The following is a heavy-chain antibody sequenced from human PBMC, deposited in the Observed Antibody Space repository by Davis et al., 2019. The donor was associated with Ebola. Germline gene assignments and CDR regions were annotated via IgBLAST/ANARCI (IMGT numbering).Heavy chain of an antibody. J-gene: IGHJ4*02. V-gene: IGHV3-23*01. Sequence: GESLKISCAASGFTFSSYAMSWVRQAPGKGLEWVSAIAGSGGSTYHADSVKGRFTISRDNAKNSLYLQMNSLRDEDTAVYYCARDRYYYGSGSYGDWGQGTLVTVSS. D-gene: IGHD3-10*01. CDR2: IAGSGGST. CDR3: ARDRYYYGSGSYGD. CDR1: GFTFSSYA.